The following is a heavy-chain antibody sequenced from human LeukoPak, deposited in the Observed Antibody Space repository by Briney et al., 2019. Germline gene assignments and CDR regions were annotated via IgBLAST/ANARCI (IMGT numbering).Heavy chain of an antibody. CDR1: GFTFSSYW. J-gene: IGHJ4*02. Sequence: GGSLRLSCAVSGFTFSSYWMHWVRQAPGKGLVWVSRIDRDGSRINYADSVKGRFTISRDNGKNTLFLQMNSLRAEDAAVYYCARGRVVIPEGPDYWGQGTLVTVSS. V-gene: IGHV3-74*01. CDR2: IDRDGSRI. CDR3: ARGRVVIPEGPDY. D-gene: IGHD3-10*01.